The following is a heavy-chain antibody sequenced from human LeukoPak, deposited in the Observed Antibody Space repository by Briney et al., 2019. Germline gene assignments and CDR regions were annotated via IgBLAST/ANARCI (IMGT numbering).Heavy chain of an antibody. CDR3: AKEMGMETRVVRVCQH. V-gene: IGHV3-9*01. J-gene: IGHJ1*01. CDR2: ISCNSGSI. CDR1: GFTFDDYA. Sequence: PGRSLRLSCAASGFTFDDYAMHWVRQAPGKGLEWVSGISCNSGSIGYAYSVKGRFTISRDNAKNSLYLQMNRLRVEDTGLYYCAKEMGMETRVVRVCQHWGQSTLVSVSS. D-gene: IGHD4-23*01.